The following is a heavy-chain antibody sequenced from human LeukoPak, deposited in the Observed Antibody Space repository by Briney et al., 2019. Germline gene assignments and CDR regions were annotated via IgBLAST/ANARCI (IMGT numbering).Heavy chain of an antibody. CDR1: GYTFTYHW. D-gene: IGHD1-26*01. CDR2: VYPTDSDT. V-gene: IGHV5-51*01. J-gene: IGHJ4*02. CDR3: ARFALTEHYFDY. Sequence: GESLKISCKGSGYTFTYHWIGWVRQLPGKGLEWMAIVYPTDSDTRYNPSFQGQVTISADRSITTAYLQWNSLKASDTAVYYCARFALTEHYFDYWGLGTLVTVSS.